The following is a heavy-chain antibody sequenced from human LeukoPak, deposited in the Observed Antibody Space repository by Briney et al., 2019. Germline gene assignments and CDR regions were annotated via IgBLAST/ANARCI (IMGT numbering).Heavy chain of an antibody. V-gene: IGHV4-34*01. CDR3: ARGHDDSSGYYYFDWFDP. D-gene: IGHD3-22*01. J-gene: IGHJ5*02. Sequence: SETLSLTCAVYGGSFSGCYWSWIRQPPGKGLEWIGEINHSGSTNYNPSLKSRVTISVDTSKNQFSLKLSSVTAADTAVYYCARGHDDSSGYYYFDWFDPWGQGALVTVSS. CDR1: GGSFSGCY. CDR2: INHSGST.